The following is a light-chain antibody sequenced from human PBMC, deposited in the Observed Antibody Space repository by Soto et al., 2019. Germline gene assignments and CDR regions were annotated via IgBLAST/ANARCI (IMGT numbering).Light chain of an antibody. CDR1: QSVRIY. J-gene: IGKJ2*01. CDR2: DVS. CDR3: QQRNNWPRYT. Sequence: EIVLTQSPATLSLSPGERATLSCRASQSVRIYLAWYQQKPGQAPRLLIYDVSNRASGIPARFSGSGSGTDFTLTISNLEPEDFAVYYCQQRNNWPRYTFGQGTKLEMK. V-gene: IGKV3-11*01.